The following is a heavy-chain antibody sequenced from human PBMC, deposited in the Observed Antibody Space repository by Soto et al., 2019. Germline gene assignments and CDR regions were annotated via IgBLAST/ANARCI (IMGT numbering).Heavy chain of an antibody. D-gene: IGHD6-19*01. CDR3: AKVTVGIAVAEGWFDP. J-gene: IGHJ5*02. CDR1: GFTFSSYA. V-gene: IGHV3-23*01. Sequence: EVQLLESGGGLVQPGGSLRLSCAASGFTFSSYAMSWVRQAPGKGLEWVSAISGSGGSTYYADSVKGRFTISRDNSKNTLYLQMNSLRAEDTAVYYCAKVTVGIAVAEGWFDPWGQGTLVTVSS. CDR2: ISGSGGST.